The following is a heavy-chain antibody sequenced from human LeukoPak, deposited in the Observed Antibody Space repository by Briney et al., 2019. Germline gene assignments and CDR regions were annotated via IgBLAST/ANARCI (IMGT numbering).Heavy chain of an antibody. CDR2: IYTSGCT. CDR3: ARLHSIYYYYMDV. D-gene: IGHD4-11*01. CDR1: GGSISSYY. J-gene: IGHJ6*03. V-gene: IGHV4-4*09. Sequence: SETLSLTCTVSGGSISSYYWSWIRQPPGKGLEWIGYIYTSGCTNYNPSLKSRVTISVDTSKNQFSLKLSSVTAADTAVYYCARLHSIYYYYMDVWGKGTTVTVSS.